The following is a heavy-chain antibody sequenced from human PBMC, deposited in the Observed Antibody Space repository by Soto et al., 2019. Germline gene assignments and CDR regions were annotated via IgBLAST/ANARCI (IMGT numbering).Heavy chain of an antibody. Sequence: TLSLTCAVSGGSISSGGHSWSWLRQPPGKGLEWIGYIYHSGSTDYNPSLKSRVTMSVDTSKNQFSLRLSSVTAADTAVYYCAXXXVXYDYLSWFDPWGQGALVTVSS. J-gene: IGHJ5*02. CDR1: GGSISSGGHS. CDR3: AXXXVXYDYLSWFDP. V-gene: IGHV4-30-2*01. D-gene: IGHD4-17*01. CDR2: IYHSGST.